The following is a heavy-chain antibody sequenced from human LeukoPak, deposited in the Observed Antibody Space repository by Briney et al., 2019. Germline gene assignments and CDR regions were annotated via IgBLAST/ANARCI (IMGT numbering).Heavy chain of an antibody. CDR1: GYTFTGYY. CDR2: INPNNGAT. CDR3: TRESGTYHGNDY. J-gene: IGHJ4*02. V-gene: IGHV1-2*06. D-gene: IGHD1-26*01. Sequence: ASVKVSCKASGYTFTGYYMHWVRQAPGQGLEWMGRINPNNGATNYAQKLQGRVAITGDTSISTAYMELSSLRSDDTAVYYCTRESGTYHGNDYWGQGTLVTVSS.